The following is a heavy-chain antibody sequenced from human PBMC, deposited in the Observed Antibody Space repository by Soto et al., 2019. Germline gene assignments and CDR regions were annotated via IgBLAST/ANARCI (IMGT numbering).Heavy chain of an antibody. CDR3: ARISKKGFWSGYFDY. CDR2: IYYSGST. Sequence: SETLSLTCTVSGGSISSGGYYWSWIRQHPGKGLEWIGYIYYSGSTYYNPSLKSRVTISVDTSKNQFSLKLSSVTAADTAVYYCARISKKGFWSGYFDYWGQGTLVTVSS. D-gene: IGHD3-3*01. J-gene: IGHJ4*02. V-gene: IGHV4-31*03. CDR1: GGSISSGGYY.